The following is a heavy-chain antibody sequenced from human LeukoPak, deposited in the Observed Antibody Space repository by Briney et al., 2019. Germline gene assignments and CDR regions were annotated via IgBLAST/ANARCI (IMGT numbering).Heavy chain of an antibody. J-gene: IGHJ4*02. CDR1: GGSISSYY. V-gene: IGHV4-59*12. CDR2: IYYSGST. CDR3: ARDRGSIAAAGTFDY. Sequence: SSETLSLTCTVSGGSISSYYWSWIRQPPGKGLEWIGYIYYSGSTNYNPSLKSRVTISVDTSKNKFSLKLSSVTAADTAVYYCARDRGSIAAAGTFDYWGQGTLVTVSS. D-gene: IGHD6-13*01.